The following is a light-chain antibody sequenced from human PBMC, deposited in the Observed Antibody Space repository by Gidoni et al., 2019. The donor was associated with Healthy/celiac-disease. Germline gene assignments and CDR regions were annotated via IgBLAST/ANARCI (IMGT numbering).Light chain of an antibody. CDR1: TFGDKF. Sequence: SYELPQPPSVSVSPGQTASITCSGDTFGDKFACCYQQKPGQSPVLVIYQDSKRPSGTPERFSGSNSGNTATLTISGTQAMDEADYYCQAWDSSTVVFGGGTKLTVL. CDR2: QDS. J-gene: IGLJ2*01. CDR3: QAWDSSTVV. V-gene: IGLV3-1*01.